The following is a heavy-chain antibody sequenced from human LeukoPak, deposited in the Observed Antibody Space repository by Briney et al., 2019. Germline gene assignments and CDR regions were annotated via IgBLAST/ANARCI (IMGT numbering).Heavy chain of an antibody. CDR3: ARVGGDIAATGHFDY. D-gene: IGHD5-12*01. V-gene: IGHV3-23*01. CDR1: GFTFSNYA. Sequence: GGSLRLSCAASGFTFSNYAMSWVRQASGEGLVWVSVISGSGGSTYYADSVKGRFTISRDNSKNTVYLQMNSLRAEDSAVFYCARVGGDIAATGHFDYWGQGTLVTVSS. J-gene: IGHJ4*02. CDR2: ISGSGGST.